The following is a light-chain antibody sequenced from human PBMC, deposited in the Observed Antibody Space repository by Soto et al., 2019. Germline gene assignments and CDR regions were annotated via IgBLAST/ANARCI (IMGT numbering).Light chain of an antibody. CDR3: LLICSSAWT. J-gene: IGKJ1*01. Sequence: DIQMTRSPSSLSASVGYRVTITCRASQSISSYLNWYQQKPGKAPKLLIYAASSLQSRVRARFSGNVSGTDLTLTICSLQPEGCATYYRLLICSSAWTFGQGTQVEIK. V-gene: IGKV1-39*01. CDR1: QSISSY. CDR2: AAS.